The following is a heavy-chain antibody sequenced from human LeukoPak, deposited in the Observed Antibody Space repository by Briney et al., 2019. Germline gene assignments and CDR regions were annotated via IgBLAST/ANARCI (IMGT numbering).Heavy chain of an antibody. CDR1: GYTFTSYG. D-gene: IGHD3-10*01. J-gene: IGHJ4*02. V-gene: IGHV1-18*01. Sequence: GASVKVSCKASGYTFTSYGISWVRQAPGQGLEWMGWISAYNGNTNYAQKLQGRVTMTTDTSTSTAYMELRSLRSDDTAVYYCARVPLYGSRGPGVNDYWGQGTLVTVSS. CDR3: ARVPLYGSRGPGVNDY. CDR2: ISAYNGNT.